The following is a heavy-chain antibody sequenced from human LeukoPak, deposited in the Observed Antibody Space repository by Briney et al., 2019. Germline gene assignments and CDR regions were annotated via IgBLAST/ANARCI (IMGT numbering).Heavy chain of an antibody. V-gene: IGHV4-59*01. CDR3: ARLGHDAFDI. J-gene: IGHJ3*02. CDR2: IYYSGST. Sequence: PSETLSLTCTVSGGSISSYYWSWIRQPPGKGLEWIGYIYYSGSTNYNPSFKSRVTISVDTSKNHFSLKLSSVTAADTAVYYCARLGHDAFDIWGQGTMVTVSS. CDR1: GGSISSYY.